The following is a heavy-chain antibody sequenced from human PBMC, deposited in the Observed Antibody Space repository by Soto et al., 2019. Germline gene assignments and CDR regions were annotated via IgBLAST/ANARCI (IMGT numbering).Heavy chain of an antibody. J-gene: IGHJ6*02. CDR2: IDPGDSDT. CDR1: GYTFTSYW. Sequence: PGESLKIPCKGSGYTFTSYWIGWVRQMPGKGLEWMGIIDPGDSDTRYSPSFQGQVTISADKSISTAYLQWSSLKASDTAMYYCAAGIVVVPAAWAYYYGMDVWGQGTTVTVSS. V-gene: IGHV5-51*01. CDR3: AAGIVVVPAAWAYYYGMDV. D-gene: IGHD2-2*01.